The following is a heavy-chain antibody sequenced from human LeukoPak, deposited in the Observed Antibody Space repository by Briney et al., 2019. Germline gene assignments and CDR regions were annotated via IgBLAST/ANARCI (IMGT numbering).Heavy chain of an antibody. CDR1: GVSFSGYY. CDR2: INHSGST. CDR3: ARGLYCGGDCFNYFDY. V-gene: IGHV4-34*01. D-gene: IGHD2-21*02. J-gene: IGHJ4*02. Sequence: PSETLSLTCAVYGVSFSGYYWSWIRQAPGKGLEWIGEINHSGSTNYNPSLKSRVTVSVETSKNQSSMQLSSVTAADTAVYYCARGLYCGGDCFNYFDYWGQGTLVTVSS.